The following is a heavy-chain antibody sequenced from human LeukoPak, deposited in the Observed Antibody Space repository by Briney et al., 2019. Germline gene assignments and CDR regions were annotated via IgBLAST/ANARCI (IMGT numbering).Heavy chain of an antibody. CDR3: ARSTMTTSIDWFDP. CDR1: GFTFSSYS. D-gene: IGHD4-17*01. Sequence: GGSLRLSCAASGFTFSSYSMNWVRQAPGKGLEWVSSITGSGGSTYYADSVKGRLTISRDNSKNTLYLQMNSLRAEDTALYYCARSTMTTSIDWFDPWGQGTLVTVSS. CDR2: ITGSGGST. V-gene: IGHV3-23*01. J-gene: IGHJ5*02.